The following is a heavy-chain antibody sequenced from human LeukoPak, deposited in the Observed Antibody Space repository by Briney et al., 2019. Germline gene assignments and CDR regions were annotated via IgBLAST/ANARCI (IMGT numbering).Heavy chain of an antibody. CDR3: ERLSFGRTGGYFDY. D-gene: IGHD4-23*01. Sequence: ASVKVSCKASGGTFSSYAISWVRQAPGQGLEWMGRIIPILGIANYAQKFQGRVTITADKSTSTAYMELSSLRSEDTAVYYCERLSFGRTGGYFDYWGQGTLVTVSS. V-gene: IGHV1-69*04. J-gene: IGHJ4*02. CDR1: GGTFSSYA. CDR2: IIPILGIA.